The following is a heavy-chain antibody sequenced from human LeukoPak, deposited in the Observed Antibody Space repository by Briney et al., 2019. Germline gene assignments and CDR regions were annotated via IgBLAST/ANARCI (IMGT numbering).Heavy chain of an antibody. Sequence: GASVKVSCKASGYTFTGYYMHWVRQAPGQGVEWMGWINPNSGGTNYAQKFQGRVTMTRDTSISTAYMELSRLRSDDTAVYYCARPRGSSGWLDYWGQGTPVTVSS. CDR1: GYTFTGYY. CDR2: INPNSGGT. J-gene: IGHJ4*02. V-gene: IGHV1-2*02. D-gene: IGHD6-19*01. CDR3: ARPRGSSGWLDY.